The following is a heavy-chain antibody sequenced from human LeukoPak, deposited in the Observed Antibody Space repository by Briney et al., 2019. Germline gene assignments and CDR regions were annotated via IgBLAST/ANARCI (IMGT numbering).Heavy chain of an antibody. J-gene: IGHJ4*02. V-gene: IGHV3-23*01. Sequence: GGSLRLSCAASGFTFSSYAMSWVRQAPGKGLEWVSGISGSGGSTYYADSVKGRFTISRDNSKNTLYLQMNSLRDEDTAVYYCAKNTFDWLSPFDYWGQGTPVTVSS. CDR3: AKNTFDWLSPFDY. CDR2: ISGSGGST. D-gene: IGHD3-9*01. CDR1: GFTFSSYA.